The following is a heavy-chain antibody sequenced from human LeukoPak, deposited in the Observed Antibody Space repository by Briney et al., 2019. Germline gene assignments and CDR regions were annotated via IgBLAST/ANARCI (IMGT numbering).Heavy chain of an antibody. D-gene: IGHD3-10*01. CDR2: ISPNSGYI. CDR1: GFTFSTYN. J-gene: IGHJ6*03. Sequence: GGSLRLSCAASGFTFSTYNMHWVRQAPGKGLEWVSSISPNSGYIYYADSVKGRFTISRDNAKNSLYLQMNSLRAEDTAVYYCAKIAAMFRGGYQFYYMEVWGKGTTVTISS. V-gene: IGHV3-21*01. CDR3: AKIAAMFRGGYQFYYMEV.